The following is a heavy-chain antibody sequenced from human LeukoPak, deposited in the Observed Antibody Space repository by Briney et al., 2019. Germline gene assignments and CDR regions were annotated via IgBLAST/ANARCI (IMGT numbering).Heavy chain of an antibody. J-gene: IGHJ2*01. CDR2: IYYSGST. Sequence: SETLSLTCTVSGGSISSYYWSWIRQPPGKGLEWIGYIYYSGSTNYNPSLKSRVTISVDTSKNQFSLKLSSVTAADTAVYYCARERRDSNWALPRYFDLWGRVTLVTVSS. CDR1: GGSISSYY. V-gene: IGHV4-59*01. D-gene: IGHD4-11*01. CDR3: ARERRDSNWALPRYFDL.